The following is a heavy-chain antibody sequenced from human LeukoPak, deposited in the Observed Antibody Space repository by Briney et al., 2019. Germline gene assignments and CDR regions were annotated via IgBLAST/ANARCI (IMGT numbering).Heavy chain of an antibody. CDR2: IRYDGSNK. J-gene: IGHJ4*02. D-gene: IGHD3-3*01. CDR1: GFTFSSSG. V-gene: IGHV3-30*02. CDR3: ARLREIPVFGVVTKSTSYFDS. Sequence: GGSLRLSCAASGFTFSSSGMHWVRQAPRKGLEWVTFIRYDGSNKYYADSVKGRFTISRDNSKNTLSLQMNSLRPEDTAVYYCARLREIPVFGVVTKSTSYFDSWGQGTLVTVSS.